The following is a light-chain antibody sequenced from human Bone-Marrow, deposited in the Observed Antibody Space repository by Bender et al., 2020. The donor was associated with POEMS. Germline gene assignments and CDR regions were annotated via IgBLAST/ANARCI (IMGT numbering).Light chain of an antibody. Sequence: QSVLTQAPSVSGAPGQRVTISCTGSSSNIGAGCDVHWYQHLPGTAPKLLIYSSHRRPSEVPDRFSGSRSGTSASLAISGLQSEDEADYYCAVWDDSLNGWVFGGGTKLTVL. CDR3: AVWDDSLNGWV. CDR1: SSNIGAGCD. V-gene: IGLV1-40*01. J-gene: IGLJ3*02. CDR2: SSH.